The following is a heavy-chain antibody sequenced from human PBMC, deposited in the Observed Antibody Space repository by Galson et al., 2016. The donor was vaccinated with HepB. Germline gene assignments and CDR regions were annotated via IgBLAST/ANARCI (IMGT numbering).Heavy chain of an antibody. V-gene: IGHV1-2*02. CDR2: INSSSGDT. CDR1: GYTLTGYY. J-gene: IGHJ4*02. D-gene: IGHD2-15*01. Sequence: SVKVSCKASGYTLTGYYMHWVRQAPGQGLEWMGWINSSSGDTKYALEFQGRVIMTRDTSISTAHMELSRLRSDDTAVYYCTRGGGYCSGGSCSPGGNYFDYWGQGTLVTVSS. CDR3: TRGGGYCSGGSCSPGGNYFDY.